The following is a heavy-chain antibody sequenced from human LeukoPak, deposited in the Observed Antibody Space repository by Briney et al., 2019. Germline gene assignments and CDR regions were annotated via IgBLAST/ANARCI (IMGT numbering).Heavy chain of an antibody. CDR2: ISSSSSYI. CDR1: RFTFSSYR. J-gene: IGHJ5*02. CDR3: ARELVTLNWFDP. V-gene: IGHV3-21*01. D-gene: IGHD4-23*01. Sequence: GRSLRLSCAASRFTFSSYRMTWVRQAPGKGLEWVSSISSSSSYIYYADSVKGRFTISRDNAKDSLYLQMNSLRAEDTAVYYCARELVTLNWFDPWGQGTLVTVSS.